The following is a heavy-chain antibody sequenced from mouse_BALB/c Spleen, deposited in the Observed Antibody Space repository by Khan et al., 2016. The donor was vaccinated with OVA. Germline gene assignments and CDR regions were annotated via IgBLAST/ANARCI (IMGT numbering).Heavy chain of an antibody. CDR3: ARWVLFDGYYDSLDN. CDR2: INPYNGAS. J-gene: IGHJ4*01. Sequence: VRLQQSGPELVKPGASAKISCKASGYSFTGYYIHWVKQSHVKSLEWIGRINPYNGASSFSQNFKAKASLTVDRYSSTAYMELHSLTSEDSAVYYCARWVLFDGYYDSLDNWGQGTSVTVSS. D-gene: IGHD2-3*01. CDR1: GYSFTGYY. V-gene: IGHV1-31*01.